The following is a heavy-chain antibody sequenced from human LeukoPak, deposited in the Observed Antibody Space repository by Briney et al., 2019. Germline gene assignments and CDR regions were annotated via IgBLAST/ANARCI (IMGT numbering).Heavy chain of an antibody. CDR1: GFTVSSNY. CDR2: IYSGGTT. V-gene: IGHV3-53*01. Sequence: GGSLRLSCAASGFTVSSNYMSWVRQAPGKGLEWVSVIYSGGTTYYADSVKGRFIISRDDSKNTLYLQMNSLRAEDTAVYYCARGFNYYDISGYYSNWFDPWGQGTLVTVSS. CDR3: ARGFNYYDISGYYSNWFDP. D-gene: IGHD3-22*01. J-gene: IGHJ5*02.